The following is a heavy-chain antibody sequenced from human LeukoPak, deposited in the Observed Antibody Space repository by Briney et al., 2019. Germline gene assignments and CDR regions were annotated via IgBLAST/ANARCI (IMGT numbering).Heavy chain of an antibody. J-gene: IGHJ6*02. V-gene: IGHV1-24*01. Sequence: GASVKVSCKVSGYTLTELSMHWVRQAPGKGLEWMGGFDPEDGETIYAQKFQGRVTMTEDTSTDTAYMELSSLRSEDTAVYYCATPGLVPAAIGPDYYYYGMDVWGQGTTVTVSS. CDR1: GYTLTELS. CDR2: FDPEDGET. D-gene: IGHD2-2*02. CDR3: ATPGLVPAAIGPDYYYYGMDV.